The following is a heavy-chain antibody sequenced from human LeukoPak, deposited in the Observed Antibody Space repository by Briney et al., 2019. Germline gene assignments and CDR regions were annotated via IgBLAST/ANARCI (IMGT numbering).Heavy chain of an antibody. CDR1: GFTSSDYY. CDR3: ARDQARVRGGYLYYYYGMDV. V-gene: IGHV3-11*01. D-gene: IGHD5-12*01. CDR2: ISTIGSTI. Sequence: RGSLRLSCAASGFTSSDYYMSWVRPAPGKGRWWVSYISTIGSTIYYADSVKGRFTISRDNAKNSLYLQMNSLRAEDTAVYYCARDQARVRGGYLYYYYGMDVWGQGTTVTVSS. J-gene: IGHJ6*02.